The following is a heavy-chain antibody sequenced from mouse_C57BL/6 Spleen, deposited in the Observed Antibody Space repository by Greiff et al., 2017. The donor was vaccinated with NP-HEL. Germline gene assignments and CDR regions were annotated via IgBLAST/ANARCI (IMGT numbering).Heavy chain of an antibody. D-gene: IGHD1-1*01. J-gene: IGHJ2*01. CDR2: IDPSDSDT. Sequence: QVQLQQPGAELVRPGSSVKLSCKASGYTFTSYWMHWVKQRPIQGLEWIGNIDPSDSDTHYNQKFKDKATLTVDKSSSTAYMQLSSLTSEDSAVYYCARGITTVGHHFDYWGQGTTLTVSS. CDR3: ARGITTVGHHFDY. CDR1: GYTFTSYW. V-gene: IGHV1-52*01.